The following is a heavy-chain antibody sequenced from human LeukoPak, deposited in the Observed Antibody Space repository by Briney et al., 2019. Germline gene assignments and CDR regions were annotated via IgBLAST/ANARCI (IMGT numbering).Heavy chain of an antibody. CDR2: ISSSGSTK. J-gene: IGHJ4*02. V-gene: IGHV3-48*04. CDR3: ARDGDLAPDVPFDY. CDR1: GFDFRNYG. D-gene: IGHD7-27*01. Sequence: GGSLTVSCAASGFDFRNYGMHWVRQAPGKGLEWVSYISSSGSTKYYVDSVKGRFTISRDNAKNSLYLQMNSLRAEDTAVYYCARDGDLAPDVPFDYWGQGTLVTVSS.